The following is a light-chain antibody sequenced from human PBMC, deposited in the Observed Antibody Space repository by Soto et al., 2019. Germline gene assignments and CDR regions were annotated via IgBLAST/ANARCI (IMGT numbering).Light chain of an antibody. CDR3: QQLNS. J-gene: IGKJ4*01. V-gene: IGKV1-9*01. Sequence: DIQLTQSPSFLSASVGDRVTINCRASQGISSYLAWYQQKPGKAPKLLIYAASTLQSRVPSRFSGSGSGTEFTLTISSLQPEDFATYYCQQLNSFGGGTKVEIK. CDR1: QGISSY. CDR2: AAS.